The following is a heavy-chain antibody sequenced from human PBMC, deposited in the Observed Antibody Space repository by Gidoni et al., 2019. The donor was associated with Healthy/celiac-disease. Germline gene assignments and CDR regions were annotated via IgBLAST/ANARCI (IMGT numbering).Heavy chain of an antibody. CDR3: AKDMEEMTGTSPNIYYYYYGMDV. J-gene: IGHJ6*02. CDR1: GFTFSSYA. D-gene: IGHD1-1*01. V-gene: IGHV3-23*01. Sequence: EVQLLESGGGLVQPGGSLRLSCAASGFTFSSYAMRWVRQAPGKGLEWVSAISGSGGSTYYADSVKGRFTISRDNSKNTLYLQMNSLRAEDTAVYYCAKDMEEMTGTSPNIYYYYYGMDVWGQGTTVTVSS. CDR2: ISGSGGST.